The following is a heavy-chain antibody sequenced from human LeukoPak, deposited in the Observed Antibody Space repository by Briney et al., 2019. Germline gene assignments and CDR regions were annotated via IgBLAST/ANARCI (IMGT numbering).Heavy chain of an antibody. J-gene: IGHJ4*02. CDR2: ISGSGGST. Sequence: PGGSLRLSCAASGFTFSDYYMSWIRQAPGKGLEWVSAISGSGGSTYYADSVKGRFTISRDNSKNTLYLQMNSLRAEDTAVYYCAKDALTIAVAGYFDYWGQGTLVTVSS. V-gene: IGHV3-23*01. D-gene: IGHD6-19*01. CDR3: AKDALTIAVAGYFDY. CDR1: GFTFSDYY.